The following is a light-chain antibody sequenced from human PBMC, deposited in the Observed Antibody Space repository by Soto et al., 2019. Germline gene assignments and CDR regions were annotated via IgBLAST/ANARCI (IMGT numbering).Light chain of an antibody. CDR2: DVS. V-gene: IGLV2-14*01. CDR1: SSDVGGYNY. CDR3: SSYTSSSTYVV. J-gene: IGLJ2*01. Sequence: QSVLTQPASVSGSPGQSITISCTGTSSDVGGYNYVSWYQQHPGKAPKPMIYDVSNRPSGVSNRFSGPKSGNTASLTISGLQAEDEADYYCSSYTSSSTYVVFGGGTKLTVL.